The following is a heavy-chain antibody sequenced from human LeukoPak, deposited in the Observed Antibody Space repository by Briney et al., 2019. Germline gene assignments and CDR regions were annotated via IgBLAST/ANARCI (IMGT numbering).Heavy chain of an antibody. V-gene: IGHV3-33*08. CDR2: IWYDGSNK. D-gene: IGHD6-19*01. CDR3: AREWLSYSSGWSLAY. J-gene: IGHJ4*02. CDR1: GFNVSNNY. Sequence: GGSLRLSCAASGFNVSNNYMSWVRQAPGKGLEWVAVIWYDGSNKYYADSVKGRFTISRDNSKNTLYLQMNSLRAEDTAVYYCAREWLSYSSGWSLAYWGQGTLVTVSP.